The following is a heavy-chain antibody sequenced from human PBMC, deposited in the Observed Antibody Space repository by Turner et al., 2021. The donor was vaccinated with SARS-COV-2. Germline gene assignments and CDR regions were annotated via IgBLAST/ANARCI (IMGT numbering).Heavy chain of an antibody. Sequence: VQLLESGGGLVQPGGSLRLSCAASGFTFSSSAMNWVRQAPGKGLEWVSVISGSGGGTHYADSVKGRFTISRDNSKNTLYLQMDSLRAEDTAVYYCAKDLRGITYYYGSGTYEVIDYWGQGTLVTVSS. D-gene: IGHD3-10*01. CDR2: ISGSGGGT. CDR3: AKDLRGITYYYGSGTYEVIDY. CDR1: GFTFSSSA. V-gene: IGHV3-23*01. J-gene: IGHJ4*02.